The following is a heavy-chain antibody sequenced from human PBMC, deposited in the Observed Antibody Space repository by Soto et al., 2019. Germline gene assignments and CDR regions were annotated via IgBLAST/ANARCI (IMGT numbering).Heavy chain of an antibody. J-gene: IGHJ5*02. CDR1: GFTFSSYW. CDR3: AGDRHSSSSNWFVP. V-gene: IGHV3-74*01. Sequence: GVSLRLSCAASGFTFSSYWMHWVRQAPGKGLVWVSRINSDGSSTSYADSVKGRFTISRDNAKNTLYLHMNSLRAEDTAVYYCAGDRHSSSSNWFVPWGQGTLVTASS. D-gene: IGHD6-6*01. CDR2: INSDGSST.